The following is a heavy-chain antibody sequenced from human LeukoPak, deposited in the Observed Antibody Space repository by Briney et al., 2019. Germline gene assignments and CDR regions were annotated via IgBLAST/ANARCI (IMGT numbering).Heavy chain of an antibody. CDR2: INAYNGKT. Sequence: RASVKVSCKTSGFTFTSNGISWVRQAPGQGLEWMGWINAYNGKTNYPQKFQDRVTMTTDTSTSTAYLELRNLRSDDTAVYYCASIEYSSGPFDPWGQGTLVTVSS. CDR1: GFTFTSNG. CDR3: ASIEYSSGPFDP. V-gene: IGHV1-18*01. D-gene: IGHD6-19*01. J-gene: IGHJ5*02.